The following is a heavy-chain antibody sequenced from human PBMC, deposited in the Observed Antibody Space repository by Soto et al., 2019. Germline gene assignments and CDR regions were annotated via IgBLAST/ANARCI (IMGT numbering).Heavy chain of an antibody. CDR3: AKTGFGSVAAAATAY. D-gene: IGHD6-13*01. V-gene: IGHV3-23*01. J-gene: IGHJ4*02. CDR2: ISGNGGST. Sequence: GGSLRLSCAASGFTFSSYAMTWVRQAPGKGLEWVSAISGNGGSTYYANSVRGRFTISRDNSKNTLYLQMNSLRAEDTALYYCAKTGFGSVAAAATAYWGQGTLVTVSS. CDR1: GFTFSSYA.